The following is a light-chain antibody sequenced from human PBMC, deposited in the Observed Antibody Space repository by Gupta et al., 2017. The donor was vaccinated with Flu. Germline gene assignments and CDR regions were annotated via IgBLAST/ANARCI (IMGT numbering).Light chain of an antibody. CDR3: SAYTSSDTYV. Sequence: SALTQPPSVSGSPGPSVTISCTGTSSDVGTYNRVSWYQQPPATAHKLMVYEVSKRPAGVPGRFSGSKSGNTASLTISGRQGEDEADYYVSAYTSSDTYVFGTGTKVTVL. V-gene: IGLV2-18*02. CDR1: SSDVGTYNR. J-gene: IGLJ1*01. CDR2: EVS.